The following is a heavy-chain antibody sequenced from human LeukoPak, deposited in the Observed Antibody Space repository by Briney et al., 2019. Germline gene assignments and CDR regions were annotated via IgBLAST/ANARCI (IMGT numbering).Heavy chain of an antibody. CDR1: GYTFTGYY. Sequence: GASVTVSCKASGYTFTGYYMHWVRQAPGQGLELMGWINPNSGGTNYAQKFQGRVTMTRDTSISTAYMELSRLRSDDTAVYYCATLPNRYYDFWSGYSTPYYFDYWGQGTLVTVSS. D-gene: IGHD3-3*01. J-gene: IGHJ4*02. V-gene: IGHV1-2*02. CDR3: ATLPNRYYDFWSGYSTPYYFDY. CDR2: INPNSGGT.